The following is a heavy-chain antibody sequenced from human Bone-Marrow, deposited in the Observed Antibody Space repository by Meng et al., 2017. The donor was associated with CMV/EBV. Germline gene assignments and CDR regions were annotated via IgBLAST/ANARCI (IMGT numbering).Heavy chain of an antibody. CDR1: GYTFTSYG. CDR3: ARDRCSSSSCPHFDY. Sequence: ASVKVSCKASGYTFTSYGISWVRQAPGQGLEWMGWISAYNGNTNYAQKLQGRVTMTTDTSTSTVYMELRILSSDDTAVYYCARDRCSSSSCPHFDYWGQGTLVPVSS. J-gene: IGHJ4*02. D-gene: IGHD2-2*01. V-gene: IGHV1-18*01. CDR2: ISAYNGNT.